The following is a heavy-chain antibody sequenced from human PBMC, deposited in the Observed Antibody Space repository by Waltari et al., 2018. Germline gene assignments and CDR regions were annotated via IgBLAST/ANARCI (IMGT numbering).Heavy chain of an antibody. D-gene: IGHD3-9*01. Sequence: EVQLLESGVGLVQPGGSLRLSCAASGCTFSTYAMAWVRQVPGKGLEWVSAITGSGDTTYYADSVKGRFTISRDNAKNTVSLQMSSLRAEDTAVYYCARYILSGYRPFDHWGQGTLVTVSS. CDR1: GCTFSTYA. CDR2: ITGSGDTT. CDR3: ARYILSGYRPFDH. J-gene: IGHJ4*02. V-gene: IGHV3-23*01.